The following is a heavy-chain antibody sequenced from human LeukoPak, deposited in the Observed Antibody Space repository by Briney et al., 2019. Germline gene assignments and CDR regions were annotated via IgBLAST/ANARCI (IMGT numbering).Heavy chain of an antibody. CDR1: SYTLTNYG. J-gene: IGHJ3*02. Sequence: GASVKASCKASSYTLTNYGISWVRQAPGQGLEWMGWISAYNGNTNNAQNLQGRVTMTTDTSTNTAYMELRSLRSDDTAVYYCARDQDPGAFDIWGQGTMVTVSS. V-gene: IGHV1-18*01. CDR2: ISAYNGNT. CDR3: ARDQDPGAFDI.